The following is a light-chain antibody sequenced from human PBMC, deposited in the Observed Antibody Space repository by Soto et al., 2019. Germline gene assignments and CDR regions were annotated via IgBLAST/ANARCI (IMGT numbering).Light chain of an antibody. CDR1: QAIRSA. J-gene: IGKJ5*01. CDR3: QQLYTLPFT. V-gene: IGKV1-9*01. CDR2: EAS. Sequence: IHLTQSPSSLSASFGDRVTITFRASQAIRSALGWYQQKPGKVPKLLIYEASTLQSGVPSRFSGSGSGTEFTLTISGLLPEDFAAYHCQQLYTLPFTFGQGTRLEIK.